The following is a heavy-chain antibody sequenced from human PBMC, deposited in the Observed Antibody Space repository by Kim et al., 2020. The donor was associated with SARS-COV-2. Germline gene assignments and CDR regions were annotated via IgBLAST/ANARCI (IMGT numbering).Heavy chain of an antibody. V-gene: IGHV3-9*01. J-gene: IGHJ4*02. CDR1: GFTFDDYA. Sequence: GGSLRLSCAASGFTFDDYAMHWVRQAPGKGLEWVSGISWNGGSIAYADSVRGRFTISRDNAKNSLYLQMNSLRPEDTALYYCAKDSSDICGGDCQTFDYWGQGTLVTVSS. CDR3: AKDSSDICGGDCQTFDY. CDR2: ISWNGGSI. D-gene: IGHD2-21*02.